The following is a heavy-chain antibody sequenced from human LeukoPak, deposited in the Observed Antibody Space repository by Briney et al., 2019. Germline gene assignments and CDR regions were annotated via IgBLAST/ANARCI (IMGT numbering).Heavy chain of an antibody. V-gene: IGHV4-59*12. CDR3: ARGGYCTNGVCRPYYYYGMDV. CDR2: IYYSGST. D-gene: IGHD2-8*01. J-gene: IGHJ6*02. CDR1: GGSISGYY. Sequence: PSETLSLTCTVSGGSISGYYWSWIRQPPGKGLEWIGHIYYSGSTNYNPSLKSRVTISVDTSKNQFSLKLSSVTAADTAVYYCARGGYCTNGVCRPYYYYGMDVWGQGTTVTVSS.